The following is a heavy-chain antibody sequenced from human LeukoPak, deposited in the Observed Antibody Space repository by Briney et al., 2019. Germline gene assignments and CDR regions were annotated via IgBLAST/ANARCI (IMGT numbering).Heavy chain of an antibody. CDR2: ITPIFGTA. Sequence: ASVKVSCKASGGTFSSYAISWVRQAPGQGLEWMGGITPIFGTANYAQKFQGRVTITADESTSTAYMELSSLRSEDTAVYYCARTVIVATINWYFDLWGRGTLVTVSS. D-gene: IGHD5-12*01. CDR1: GGTFSSYA. J-gene: IGHJ2*01. CDR3: ARTVIVATINWYFDL. V-gene: IGHV1-69*13.